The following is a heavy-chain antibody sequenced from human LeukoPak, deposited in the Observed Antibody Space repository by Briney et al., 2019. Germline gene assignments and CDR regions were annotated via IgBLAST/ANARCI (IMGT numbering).Heavy chain of an antibody. J-gene: IGHJ4*02. Sequence: PVKVSCKASGGTFSSYAISWVRQAPGQGLEWMGGIIPIFGTANYAQKFQGRVTITADESTSTAYMELSSLRSEDTAVYYCARAKYCSGGSCYFDYWGQGTLVTVSS. CDR1: GGTFSSYA. CDR3: ARAKYCSGGSCYFDY. CDR2: IIPIFGTA. V-gene: IGHV1-69*13. D-gene: IGHD2-15*01.